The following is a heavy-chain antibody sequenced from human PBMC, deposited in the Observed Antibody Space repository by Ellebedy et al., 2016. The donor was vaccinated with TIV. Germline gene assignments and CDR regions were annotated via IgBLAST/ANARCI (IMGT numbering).Heavy chain of an antibody. J-gene: IGHJ4*02. Sequence: PGGSLRLSCTASGFTFSSYSMTWVRQAPGKGLEWISYISSGISIYYADSVKGRFTISRDNAKNSLYLQMNSLRVEYTAVYYCAKTASKGRGWRTPIDYWGQGTLVTVSS. D-gene: IGHD6-19*01. V-gene: IGHV3-48*04. CDR1: GFTFSSYS. CDR3: AKTASKGRGWRTPIDY. CDR2: ISSGISI.